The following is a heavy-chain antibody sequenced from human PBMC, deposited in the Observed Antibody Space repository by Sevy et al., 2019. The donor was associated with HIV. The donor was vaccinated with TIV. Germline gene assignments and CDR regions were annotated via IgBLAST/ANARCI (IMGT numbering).Heavy chain of an antibody. J-gene: IGHJ4*02. V-gene: IGHV3-11*01. CDR2: ISGSDHTI. D-gene: IGHD3-22*01. CDR1: GFTFSDFY. CDR3: TRVHSGGYPFDY. Sequence: GGSLRLSCAASGFTFSDFYMSWIRQAPGKGLEWISYISGSDHTIYYADSVKGRFTISRDDSKNTLYLQMNSVRAEDTALYYCTRVHSGGYPFDYWGQGSLVTVSS.